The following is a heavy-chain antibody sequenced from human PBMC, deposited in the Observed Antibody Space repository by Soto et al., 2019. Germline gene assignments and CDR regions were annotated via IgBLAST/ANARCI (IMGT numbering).Heavy chain of an antibody. Sequence: SETLSLTCAVSGGSIISDGYSWSWIRQPPGKDLQWIGHIYEGGNTYYTPSLESRVAISTDKSKNQFSLRLSSVTAADTAVYYCVRRSPEDAFDIWGQGTMVTVSS. V-gene: IGHV4-30-2*01. CDR2: IYEGGNT. CDR1: GGSIISDGYS. CDR3: VRRSPEDAFDI. J-gene: IGHJ3*02.